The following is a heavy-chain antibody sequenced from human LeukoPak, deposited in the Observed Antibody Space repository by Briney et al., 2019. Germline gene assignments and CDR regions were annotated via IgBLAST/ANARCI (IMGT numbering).Heavy chain of an antibody. CDR1: GGTFSSYS. Sequence: SVKVSCKASGGTFSSYSISWVRQAPGQGLEWMGRIIPIFGTANYAQKFQGRVTITTDESTSTAYMELSSLRSEDTAVYYCASYDSSGYYPHYDYWGQGTLVTVSS. J-gene: IGHJ4*02. CDR2: IIPIFGTA. V-gene: IGHV1-69*05. CDR3: ASYDSSGYYPHYDY. D-gene: IGHD3-22*01.